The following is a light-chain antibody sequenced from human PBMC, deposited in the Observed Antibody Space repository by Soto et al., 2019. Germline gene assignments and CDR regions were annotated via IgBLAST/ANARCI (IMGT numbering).Light chain of an antibody. CDR2: GNS. CDR3: QSYDSSLSGSHVV. Sequence: QSVLTQPPSVSGAPGQRVTISCPGSSSNIGAGYDVHWYQQLPGTAPKLLIYGNSNRPSGVPDRFSGSKSGTSASLAITGRQAEDEADYYCQSYDSSLSGSHVVFGGGTKLTVL. V-gene: IGLV1-40*01. CDR1: SSNIGAGYD. J-gene: IGLJ2*01.